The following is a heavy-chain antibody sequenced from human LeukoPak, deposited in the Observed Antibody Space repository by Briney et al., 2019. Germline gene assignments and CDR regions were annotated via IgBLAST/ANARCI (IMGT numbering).Heavy chain of an antibody. CDR1: GGSXSSYY. J-gene: IGHJ2*01. V-gene: IGHV4-59*01. D-gene: IGHD3-3*01. CDR2: XXXSGST. CDR3: ARGRITIFGVRTKGWYFDL. Sequence: PSETLSLTCTVSGGSXSSYYWSWIRQXXXXXXEWIXXXXXSGSTNYNPSLKSRVTISADTSKNQLSLKLSSVTAADTAVYYCARGRITIFGVRTKGWYFDLWGRGTLVTVSS.